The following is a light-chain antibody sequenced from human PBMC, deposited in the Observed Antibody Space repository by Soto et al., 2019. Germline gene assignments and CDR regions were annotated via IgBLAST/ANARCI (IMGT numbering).Light chain of an antibody. CDR2: AAS. CDR1: QTISTY. CDR3: QQYNSYS. Sequence: DIQMTQSPSSLSASVVEIVSIICRASQTISTYLNWYQQKPGKAPKLLIYAASTLQSGVPSRFSGSGFGTEFTLTISSLQPDDFAAYYCQQYNSYSFGQGTKVDIK. J-gene: IGKJ1*01. V-gene: IGKV1-5*02.